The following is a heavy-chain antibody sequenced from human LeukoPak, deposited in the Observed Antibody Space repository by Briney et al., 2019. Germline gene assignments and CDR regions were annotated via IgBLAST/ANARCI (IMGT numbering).Heavy chain of an antibody. Sequence: GGSLRLSCAASGFTFSRYWMHWVRQAPGKGLVWVSRINSDGSSTSYADSVKGRFTISRDNAKKSLYLQMNSLRAEDTAVYYCARTYYYDSSGYREDWFDPWGQGTLVTVSS. J-gene: IGHJ5*02. CDR2: INSDGSST. V-gene: IGHV3-74*01. D-gene: IGHD3-22*01. CDR3: ARTYYYDSSGYREDWFDP. CDR1: GFTFSRYW.